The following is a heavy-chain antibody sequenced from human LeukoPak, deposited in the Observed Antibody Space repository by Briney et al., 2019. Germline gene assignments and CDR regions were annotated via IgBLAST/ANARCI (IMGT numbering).Heavy chain of an antibody. CDR3: ARPLTPRLNWFDP. V-gene: IGHV4-39*01. Sequence: SETLSLTCTVSGGSISSSSYYWGWIRQPPGKGLEWIGSIYYSGSTYYNPPLKSRVTISVDTSKNQFSLKLSSVTAADTAVYYCARPLTPRLNWFDPWGQGTLVTVSS. CDR2: IYYSGST. J-gene: IGHJ5*02. CDR1: GGSISSSSYY.